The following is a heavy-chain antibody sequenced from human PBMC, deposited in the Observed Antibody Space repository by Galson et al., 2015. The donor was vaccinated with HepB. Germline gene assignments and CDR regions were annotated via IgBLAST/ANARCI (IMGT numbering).Heavy chain of an antibody. CDR2: INQDGSEK. J-gene: IGHJ4*02. CDR3: ARDGPFWGGYYVQPFDY. Sequence: SLRLSCAASGFTFSRYWMSWVRQAPGKGLEWVANINQDGSEKYYVDSVKGRFTISRDNAKNSLSLQMNSLRAEDTAVYCCARDGPFWGGYYVQPFDYWGQGTLVTVSS. D-gene: IGHD3-3*01. V-gene: IGHV3-7*01. CDR1: GFTFSRYW.